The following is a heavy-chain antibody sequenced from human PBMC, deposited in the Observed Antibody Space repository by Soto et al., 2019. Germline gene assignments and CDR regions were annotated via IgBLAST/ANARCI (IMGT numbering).Heavy chain of an antibody. D-gene: IGHD2-21*02. V-gene: IGHV3-48*02. CDR2: ITSSSSTI. J-gene: IGHJ4*02. CDR3: ARGRVGTAYFDC. Sequence: EVQLVESGGGLVQPGGSLSLSCAASGFTFTSNSMNWVRQAPGKGLEWISYITSSSSTIYYADSVKGRFTISRDNAKNSLYLQMNSLRDEDTAVYYCARGRVGTAYFDCWGQGTLVTVSS. CDR1: GFTFTSNS.